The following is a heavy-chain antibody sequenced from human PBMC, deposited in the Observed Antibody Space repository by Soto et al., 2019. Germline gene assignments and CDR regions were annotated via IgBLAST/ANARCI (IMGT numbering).Heavy chain of an antibody. Sequence: QVQMVQSGTEVKEPGASVKVSCKASGYTFSSRGISWVRQAPGQGLEWLGWISCYNGDTFYAHKVQDRVTMTTDRSTSTAYLDLRNLRSDDTAVYYCAVGVDYGDYGYFDSWGQGTLVTVSS. V-gene: IGHV1-18*04. CDR2: ISCYNGDT. CDR3: AVGVDYGDYGYFDS. J-gene: IGHJ4*02. CDR1: GYTFSSRG. D-gene: IGHD4-17*01.